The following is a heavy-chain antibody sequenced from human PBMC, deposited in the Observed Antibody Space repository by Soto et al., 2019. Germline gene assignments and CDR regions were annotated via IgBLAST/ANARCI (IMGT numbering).Heavy chain of an antibody. D-gene: IGHD3-9*01. CDR1: GYTFRSHG. CDR3: AKPLLRFFDWLSYFDF. CDR2: ISYNGSKT. J-gene: IGHJ4*02. Sequence: SLRLSCAGSGYTFRSHGVHWVRQSPGKGLEWVALISYNGSKTYYADSVKGRFTVSRDNSKNTVFLQMNNLRAEDTAVYYCAKPLLRFFDWLSYFDFWGQGSLVTVSS. V-gene: IGHV3-30-3*01.